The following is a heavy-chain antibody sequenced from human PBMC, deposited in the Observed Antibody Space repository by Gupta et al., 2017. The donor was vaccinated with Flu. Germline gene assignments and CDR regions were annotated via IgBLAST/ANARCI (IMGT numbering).Heavy chain of an antibody. J-gene: IGHJ3*02. V-gene: IGHV4-34*01. CDR3: ARGYYWNPDAFDI. Sequence: QVQLQQWGAGLLKPSETLSLTCAVYGGSFSGYYWSWIRQPPGKGLEWIGEINHSGSTNYNPSLKSRVTISVDTSKNQFSLKLSSVTAADTAVYYCARGYYWNPDAFDIWGQGTMVTVSS. CDR2: INHSGST. CDR1: GGSFSGYY. D-gene: IGHD1-1*01.